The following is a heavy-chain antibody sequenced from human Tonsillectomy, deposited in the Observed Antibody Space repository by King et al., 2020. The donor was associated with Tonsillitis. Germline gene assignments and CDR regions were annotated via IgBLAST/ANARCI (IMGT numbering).Heavy chain of an antibody. CDR1: GYSFTTYW. CDR2: IYPGDSDT. D-gene: IGHD6-13*01. V-gene: IGHV5-51*01. J-gene: IGHJ4*02. CDR3: ARLIAEWGHDY. Sequence: EVQLVQSGTEVKKPGESLNISCKASGYSFTTYWIGWVRQMPGKGLEWMGIIYPGDSDTRYSPSFQGQVTMSADKSISTAYLQWYSLKASDTAMYYCARLIAEWGHDYWGQGTLVTVSS.